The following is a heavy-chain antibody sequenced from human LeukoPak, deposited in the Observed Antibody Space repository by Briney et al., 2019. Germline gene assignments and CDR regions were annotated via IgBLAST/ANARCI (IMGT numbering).Heavy chain of an antibody. V-gene: IGHV3-73*01. J-gene: IGHJ4*02. Sequence: GGALRLSCAASGFTFRGSAMPWVRQASGKGLERVGRIRSKDNSYATAYAASEKGRVNIYRDDSKGTAYPQMYSQTTEDPAVYYCTTIPGKSQLDYWGQGTLVTVSS. CDR3: TTIPGKSQLDY. CDR2: IRSKDNSYAT. CDR1: GFTFRGSA. D-gene: IGHD1-26*01.